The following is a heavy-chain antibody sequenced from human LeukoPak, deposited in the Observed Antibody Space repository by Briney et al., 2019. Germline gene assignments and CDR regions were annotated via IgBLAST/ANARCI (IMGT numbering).Heavy chain of an antibody. J-gene: IGHJ5*02. CDR1: GFTFSDYW. Sequence: PGGSLRLSCAASGFTFSDYWMSWVRQAPGKGLEWVANIKQDGSTKYYVDSVKGRFTISRDNAKNSLYLQMNSLTAEDTAVHYCVRAHHPGGWFDPWGQGTLVTVSS. D-gene: IGHD3-10*01. CDR3: VRAHHPGGWFDP. CDR2: IKQDGSTK. V-gene: IGHV3-7*04.